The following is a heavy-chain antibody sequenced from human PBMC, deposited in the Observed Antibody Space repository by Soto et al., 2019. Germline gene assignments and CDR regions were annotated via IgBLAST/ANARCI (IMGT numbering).Heavy chain of an antibody. J-gene: IGHJ4*02. CDR1: GGTFSTYT. V-gene: IGHV1-69*02. Sequence: QVQLVQSGAEVKKPGSSVKVSCKTSGGTFSTYTLSWVRQAPGQGLEWMGRIIPVLDKADYAQRFQGRHTITADRSTSTANMELSSLSSEDTAIYYCARGATAGDSAVHYWGQGTLVSVSS. D-gene: IGHD2-21*01. CDR2: IIPVLDKA. CDR3: ARGATAGDSAVHY.